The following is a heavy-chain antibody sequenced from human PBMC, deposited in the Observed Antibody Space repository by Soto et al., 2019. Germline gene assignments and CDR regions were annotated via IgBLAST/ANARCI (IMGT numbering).Heavy chain of an antibody. Sequence: GGSLRLSCAASGFTFSSYWMSWVRQAPGKGLEWVANIKQDGSEKYYVDSVKGRFTISRDNAKNSLYLQMNSLRAEDTAVYYCARDQRRCLNMGFDYSSQGTLVTVSS. CDR2: IKQDGSEK. D-gene: IGHD6-25*01. J-gene: IGHJ4*02. CDR1: GFTFSSYW. CDR3: ARDQRRCLNMGFDY. V-gene: IGHV3-7*03.